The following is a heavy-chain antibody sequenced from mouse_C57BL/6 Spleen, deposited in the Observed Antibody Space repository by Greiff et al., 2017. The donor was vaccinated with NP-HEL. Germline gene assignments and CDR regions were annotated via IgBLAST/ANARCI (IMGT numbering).Heavy chain of an antibody. Sequence: EVKVVESGGGLVKPGGSLKLSCAASGFTFSSYAMSWVRQTPEKRLEWVATISDGGSYTYYPDNVKGRFTISRDNAKNNLYLQMSHLKSEDTAMYYCARDTGNYALDYWGQGTTLTVSS. D-gene: IGHD2-1*01. J-gene: IGHJ2*01. V-gene: IGHV5-4*01. CDR1: GFTFSSYA. CDR3: ARDTGNYALDY. CDR2: ISDGGSYT.